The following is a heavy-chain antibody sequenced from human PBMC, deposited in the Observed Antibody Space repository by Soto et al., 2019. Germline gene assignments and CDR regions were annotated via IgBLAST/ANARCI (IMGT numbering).Heavy chain of an antibody. D-gene: IGHD3-16*02. CDR1: GYTFTSYA. J-gene: IGHJ4*02. V-gene: IGHV1-3*01. Sequence: ASVKVSCKASGYTFTSYAMHWVRQAPGQRLEWMGWINAGNGNTKYSQKFQGRVTITRDTSASTAYMELSSLRSEDTAVYYCATPTVPYDYIWGSYRYLPSLDYWGQGTLVTVSS. CDR2: INAGNGNT. CDR3: ATPTVPYDYIWGSYRYLPSLDY.